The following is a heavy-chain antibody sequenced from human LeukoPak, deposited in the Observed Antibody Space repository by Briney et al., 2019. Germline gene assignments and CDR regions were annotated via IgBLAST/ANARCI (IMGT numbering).Heavy chain of an antibody. CDR3: ARDPGRPYCTNGVCFYYFDY. D-gene: IGHD2-8*01. CDR2: IKQDGSEK. Sequence: GGSLRLSCAASGFTFSSYWMSWVRQAPGKGLEWVANIKQDGSEKYYVDSVKGRFTISRDNGKNSLYLQMNSLRAEDTAVYYCARDPGRPYCTNGVCFYYFDYWGQGTLVTVSS. J-gene: IGHJ4*02. V-gene: IGHV3-7*01. CDR1: GFTFSSYW.